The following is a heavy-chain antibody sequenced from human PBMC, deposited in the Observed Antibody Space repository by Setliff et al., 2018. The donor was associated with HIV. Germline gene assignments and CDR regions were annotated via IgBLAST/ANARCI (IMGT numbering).Heavy chain of an antibody. Sequence: PSETLSLTCTVSGGSISSSSYYWGWIRQPPGKGLEWIGNIYYSGSTYYNPSLKSRVTISIDTSKNQFSLKLSSVTAADTAVYYCARDGGRYFDWLMFDPWGQGTLVTVSS. J-gene: IGHJ5*02. CDR2: IYYSGST. CDR1: GGSISSSSYY. V-gene: IGHV4-39*07. CDR3: ARDGGRYFDWLMFDP. D-gene: IGHD3-9*01.